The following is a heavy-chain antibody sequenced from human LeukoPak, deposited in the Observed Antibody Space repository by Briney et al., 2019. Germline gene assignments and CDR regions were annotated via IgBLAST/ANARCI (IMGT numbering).Heavy chain of an antibody. V-gene: IGHV3-30*02. D-gene: IGHD3-10*01. CDR2: IRYDGSNK. Sequence: GGSLRLSCAASGFTFSSYGMHWVRQAPGKGLEWVAFIRYDGSNKYYADSVKGRFTISRDNSKNTLYLQMNSLRAEDTAVYYCAKALWFGELLAAYYFDYWGQGTLVTVSS. J-gene: IGHJ4*02. CDR3: AKALWFGELLAAYYFDY. CDR1: GFTFSSYG.